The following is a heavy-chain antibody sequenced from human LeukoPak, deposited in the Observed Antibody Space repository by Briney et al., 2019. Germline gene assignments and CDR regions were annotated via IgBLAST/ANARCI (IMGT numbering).Heavy chain of an antibody. J-gene: IGHJ4*02. CDR1: GGSFSGYY. V-gene: IGHV4-34*01. D-gene: IGHD6-19*01. CDR3: ARVRQWQAFDY. Sequence: SETLSLTCAVYGGSFSGYYWSWIRQPPGKGLEWIGEINHSGSTNYNPSLKSRVTISVDTSKNQFSLKLSSVTAADTAVYYCARVRQWQAFDYWGQGTLVTVSS. CDR2: INHSGST.